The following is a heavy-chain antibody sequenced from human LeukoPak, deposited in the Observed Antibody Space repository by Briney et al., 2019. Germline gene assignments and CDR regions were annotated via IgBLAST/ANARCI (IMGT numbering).Heavy chain of an antibody. CDR2: ISSSGSTI. CDR1: RFTFSDYY. D-gene: IGHD3-3*01. Sequence: GGSLRLSCAASRFTFSDYYMSWIRQAPGKGLELVSYISSSGSTIYYADSVEGRFTISRDNAKNSLYLQMNSLRAEDTAVYYCARATRGPHYDFWSGYDYWGQGTLVTVSS. J-gene: IGHJ4*02. CDR3: ARATRGPHYDFWSGYDY. V-gene: IGHV3-11*04.